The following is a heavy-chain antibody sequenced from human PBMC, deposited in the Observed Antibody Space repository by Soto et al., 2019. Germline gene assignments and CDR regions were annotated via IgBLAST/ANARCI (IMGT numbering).Heavy chain of an antibody. CDR1: GFTFSSYS. V-gene: IGHV3-21*01. CDR2: ISSSSSYI. Sequence: EVQLVESGGGLVKPGGSLRLSCAASGFTFSSYSMNWVRQAPGKGLEWVSSISSSSSYIYYADSVKGRFTISRDNAKNSLYLQMNSLRAEDTAVYYCARGQCSGGSCYQGGHYFDYWGQGTLVTVSS. CDR3: ARGQCSGGSCYQGGHYFDY. D-gene: IGHD2-15*01. J-gene: IGHJ4*02.